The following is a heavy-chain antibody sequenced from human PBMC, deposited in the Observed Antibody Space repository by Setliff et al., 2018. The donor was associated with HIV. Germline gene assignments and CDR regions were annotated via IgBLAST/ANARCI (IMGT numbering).Heavy chain of an antibody. D-gene: IGHD3-10*01. CDR1: GGSISSYY. V-gene: IGHV4-59*04. CDR2: FYYTGSS. CDR3: ALGWATMLRGVLTSGWFEP. Sequence: SETLSLTCTVSGGSISSYYWSWIRQPPGKGLEWIGNFYYTGSSYYNPSLQRRVTISVDTAKNQFSLRLSSVTAADTAVYYCALGWATMLRGVLTSGWFEPWGPGTLVTVSS. J-gene: IGHJ5*02.